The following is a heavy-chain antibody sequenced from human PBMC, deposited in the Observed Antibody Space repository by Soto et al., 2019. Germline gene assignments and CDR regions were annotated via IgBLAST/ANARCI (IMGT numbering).Heavy chain of an antibody. CDR2: IYYSGST. D-gene: IGHD3-3*01. V-gene: IGHV4-59*08. Sequence: SETLSLTCTVSGGSISSYYWSWIRQPPGKGLEWIGYIYYSGSTNYNPSLKSRVTISVDTSKNQFSLKLSSVTAADTAVYYCARQGYDFWSGYQPFAYWGQGTLVTVSS. CDR3: ARQGYDFWSGYQPFAY. J-gene: IGHJ4*02. CDR1: GGSISSYY.